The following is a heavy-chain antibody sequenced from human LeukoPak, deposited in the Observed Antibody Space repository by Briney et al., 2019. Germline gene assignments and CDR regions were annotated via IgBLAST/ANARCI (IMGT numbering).Heavy chain of an antibody. V-gene: IGHV3-21*04. CDR2: ISSSSRYI. D-gene: IGHD6-6*01. Sequence: PGGSLRLSCAASGFTFSSYSMNWVRQAPGKGLEWVSSISSSSRYIYYADSVKGRFTISRDNAKNSLYLQINSLRAEDTAVYYCAKELYRPLSIAARFDAFDIWGQGTMVTVSS. CDR1: GFTFSSYS. J-gene: IGHJ3*02. CDR3: AKELYRPLSIAARFDAFDI.